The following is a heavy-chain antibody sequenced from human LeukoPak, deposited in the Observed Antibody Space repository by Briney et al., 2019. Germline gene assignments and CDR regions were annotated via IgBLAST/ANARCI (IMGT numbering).Heavy chain of an antibody. D-gene: IGHD1-1*01. CDR3: ARVNIDNWHSCDY. Sequence: SGTLSLTCAVSGGSISSNNWWGWVRQPPGKGLEWIGEIYHSGSPNYNPSLKSRVTISVGKSRNHFSLNLSSVTAADTAVYYCARVNIDNWHSCDYWGQGTLVTVSS. CDR1: GGSISSNNW. CDR2: IYHSGSP. V-gene: IGHV4-4*02. J-gene: IGHJ4*02.